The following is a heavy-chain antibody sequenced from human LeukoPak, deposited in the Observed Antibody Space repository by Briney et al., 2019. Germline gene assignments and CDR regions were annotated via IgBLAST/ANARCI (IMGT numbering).Heavy chain of an antibody. CDR3: ARVGSRYSSSWYIDY. J-gene: IGHJ4*02. V-gene: IGHV3-30*03. Sequence: GGSLRLSCAASGFTFSFYGMHWVRQAPGKGLERVALISYDGSNKYYADSVKGRFTISRDNSKNTLYLQMNSLRAEDTAVYYCARVGSRYSSSWYIDYWGQGTLVTVSS. CDR2: ISYDGSNK. CDR1: GFTFSFYG. D-gene: IGHD6-13*01.